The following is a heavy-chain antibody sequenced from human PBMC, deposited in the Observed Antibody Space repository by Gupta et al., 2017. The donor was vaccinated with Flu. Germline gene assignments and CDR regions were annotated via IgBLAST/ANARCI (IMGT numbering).Heavy chain of an antibody. CDR2: IRRKSDGGTT. D-gene: IGHD3-16*01. Sequence: SLRLSCAASGFSFNYAWMSWVRQAPGKGLEWVGRIRRKSDGGTTDYAAPVKGRFTISRDDSENTLYLQMNTLKTEDTAVYYCTTALGGIPDYWGQGTLVTVSS. V-gene: IGHV3-15*01. CDR3: TTALGGIPDY. J-gene: IGHJ4*02. CDR1: GFSFNYAW.